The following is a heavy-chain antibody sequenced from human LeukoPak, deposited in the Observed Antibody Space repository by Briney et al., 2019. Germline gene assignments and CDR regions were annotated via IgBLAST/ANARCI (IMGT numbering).Heavy chain of an antibody. CDR1: GFTFSSYA. V-gene: IGHV3-30-3*01. CDR2: ISYDGSNK. D-gene: IGHD3-22*01. Sequence: GGSLRLSCAASGFTFSSYAMHWVRQAPGKGLEWVAVISYDGSNKYYADSVKGRFTISRGNSKNTLYLQMNSLRAEDTAVYHCARTYYYDSSGYELWIFDYWGQGTLVTVSS. CDR3: ARTYYYDSSGYELWIFDY. J-gene: IGHJ4*02.